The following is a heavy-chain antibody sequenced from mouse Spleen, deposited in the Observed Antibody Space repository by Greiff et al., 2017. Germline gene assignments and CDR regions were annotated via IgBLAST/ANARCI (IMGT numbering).Heavy chain of an antibody. J-gene: IGHJ4*01. CDR2: IDPSDSYT. Sequence: QVQLQQPGAELVKPGASVKLSCKASGYTFTSYWMQWVKQRPGQGLEWIGEIDPSDSYTNYNQKFKGKATLTVDTSSSTAYMQLSSLTSEDSAVYYCARNYGSSPYAMDYWGQGTSVTVSS. CDR3: ARNYGSSPYAMDY. D-gene: IGHD1-1*01. V-gene: IGHV1-50*01. CDR1: GYTFTSYW.